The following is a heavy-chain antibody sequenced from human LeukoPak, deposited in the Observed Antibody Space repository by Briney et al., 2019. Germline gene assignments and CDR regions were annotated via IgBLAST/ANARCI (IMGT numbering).Heavy chain of an antibody. Sequence: SETLSLTCTVSGGSISTSSYYWGRLRQPPGQGLECIVRIYESERTYYNPSLTSRVTISVDTSKNQFSLKLSSVTAADTAVYYCARLYQPYYDSPYYFDYWGQGTLVTVSS. V-gene: IGHV4-39*01. CDR1: GGSISTSSYY. D-gene: IGHD3-22*01. J-gene: IGHJ4*02. CDR2: IYESERT. CDR3: ARLYQPYYDSPYYFDY.